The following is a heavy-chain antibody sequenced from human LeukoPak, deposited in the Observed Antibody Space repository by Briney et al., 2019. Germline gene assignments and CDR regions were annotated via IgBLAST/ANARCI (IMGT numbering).Heavy chain of an antibody. CDR2: ISGSGGST. CDR3: ARVANYYDSSGYYSLFDY. J-gene: IGHJ4*02. V-gene: IGHV3-23*01. Sequence: GGSLRLSCAASGFTFSSYAMSWVRQAPGKGLEWVSAISGSGGSTYYADSVKGRFTISRDNSKNTLYLQMNSLRAEDTAVYYCARVANYYDSSGYYSLFDYWGQGTLVTVSS. CDR1: GFTFSSYA. D-gene: IGHD3-22*01.